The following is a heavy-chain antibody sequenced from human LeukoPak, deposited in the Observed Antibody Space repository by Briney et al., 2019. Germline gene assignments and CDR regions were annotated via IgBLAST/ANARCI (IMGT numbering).Heavy chain of an antibody. V-gene: IGHV3-30*02. D-gene: IGHD2-15*01. J-gene: IGHJ1*01. CDR1: GFTFSSYG. CDR3: AKGSSVVAATPAEYFHH. Sequence: PGGSLRLSCAASGFTFSSYGMHWVRQAPGKGLEWVAFIRYDGYNTYYADSVKGRFTISRDNSKNTVYLQMNSLRPEDTAVYYCAKGSSVVAATPAEYFHHWGQGPPVTVSS. CDR2: IRYDGYNT.